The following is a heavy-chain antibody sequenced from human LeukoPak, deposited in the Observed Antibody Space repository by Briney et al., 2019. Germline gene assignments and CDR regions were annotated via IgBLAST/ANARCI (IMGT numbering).Heavy chain of an antibody. CDR1: GFTFDDYA. Sequence: GGSLRLSCAASGFTFDDYAMHWVRQAPGKGLEWVSLISGDSTYYADSVKGRFTISRDNSKNSLYLQMNSLRTEDTALYYCAKSRATDFDYWAREPWSPSPQ. CDR2: ISGDST. CDR3: AKSRATDFDY. V-gene: IGHV3-43*02. J-gene: IGHJ4*02. D-gene: IGHD1-26*01.